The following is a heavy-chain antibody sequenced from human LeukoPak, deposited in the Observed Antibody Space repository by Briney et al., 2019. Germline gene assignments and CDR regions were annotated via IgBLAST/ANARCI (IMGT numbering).Heavy chain of an antibody. J-gene: IGHJ5*02. V-gene: IGHV3-30*18. CDR2: ISYDGSEK. CDR1: GFAFTSHG. D-gene: IGHD3-10*01. CDR3: AKDPYGRSGSGWFDP. Sequence: GGSLRLSCAASGFAFTSHGMHWVHQSPGKGLEWVAFISYDGSEKYYADSVKGRFTISRDNSKNTLDLQMDSLRTEDTAVYYCAKDPYGRSGSGWFDPWGQGTLVTVSS.